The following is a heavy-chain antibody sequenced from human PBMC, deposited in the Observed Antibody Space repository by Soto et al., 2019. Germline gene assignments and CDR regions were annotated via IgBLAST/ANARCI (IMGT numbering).Heavy chain of an antibody. CDR1: GFSFSDYS. V-gene: IGHV3-48*01. CDR3: AKSYSSGWYGYFDY. Sequence: GGSLRLSCAASGFSFSDYSMNWVRQAPGRGLEWVSYISSSSFSIHYADSVKGRFTISRDNSKNTLYLQMNSLRAEDTAVYFCAKSYSSGWYGYFDYWGQGTLVTVSS. J-gene: IGHJ4*02. CDR2: ISSSSFSI. D-gene: IGHD6-19*01.